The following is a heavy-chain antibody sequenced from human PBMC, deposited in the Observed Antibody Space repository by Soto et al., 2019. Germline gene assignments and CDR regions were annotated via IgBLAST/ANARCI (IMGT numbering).Heavy chain of an antibody. CDR3: ARDPGDSSGYFFNQSED. J-gene: IGHJ4*01. D-gene: IGHD3-22*01. Sequence: KGLEWVAVISYDGSNKYYADSVKGRFTISRDNSKNTLYLQMNSLRAEDTAVYYCARDPGDSSGYFFNQSEDWRRGTL. CDR2: ISYDGSNK. V-gene: IGHV3-30-3*01.